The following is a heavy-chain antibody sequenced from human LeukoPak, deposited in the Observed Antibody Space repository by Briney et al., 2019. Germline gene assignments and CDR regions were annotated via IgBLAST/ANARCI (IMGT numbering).Heavy chain of an antibody. CDR1: GGTFSSSA. CDR2: IIPMFGTP. CDR3: AVLRSAATASSY. Sequence: SVKVSCKASGGTFSSSAINWVRQAPGQGLEWMGGIIPMFGTPKYTQKFQGRVTISTDESTSTAYMELSSLRSEDTAVYYCAVLRSAATASSYWGQGTLVTVSS. D-gene: IGHD3-3*01. J-gene: IGHJ4*02. V-gene: IGHV1-69*05.